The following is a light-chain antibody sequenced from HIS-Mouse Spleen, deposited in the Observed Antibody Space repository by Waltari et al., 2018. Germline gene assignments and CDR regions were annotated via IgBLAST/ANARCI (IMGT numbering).Light chain of an antibody. V-gene: IGLV3-10*01. J-gene: IGLJ2*01. CDR1: ALPKKS. CDR2: EDS. Sequence: SYELTQPPSVSVSPGQTARITCSGDALPKKSASWYQQQSGQAPVLVIDEDSKRPSGVPWRFSGSSSGTMATLTISGAQVEDEADYYCYSTDSSGNHRVFGGGTKLTVL. CDR3: YSTDSSGNHRV.